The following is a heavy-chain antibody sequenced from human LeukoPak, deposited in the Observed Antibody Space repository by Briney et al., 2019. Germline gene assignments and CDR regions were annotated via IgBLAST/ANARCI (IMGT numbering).Heavy chain of an antibody. V-gene: IGHV3-9*01. Sequence: GGSLRLSCAASGFTFDDYAMHWVRQAPGKGLEWVSGTSWNSGSIGYADSVKGRFTISRDNAKNSLYLQMNSLRAEDTALYYCAKGSPDLGGSYLGYWGQGTLVTVSS. CDR2: TSWNSGSI. CDR1: GFTFDDYA. J-gene: IGHJ4*02. CDR3: AKGSPDLGGSYLGY. D-gene: IGHD1-26*01.